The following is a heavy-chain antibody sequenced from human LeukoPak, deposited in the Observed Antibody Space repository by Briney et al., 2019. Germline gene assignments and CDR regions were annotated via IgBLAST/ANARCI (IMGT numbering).Heavy chain of an antibody. J-gene: IGHJ4*02. CDR1: EFTVSSNY. V-gene: IGHV4-34*01. CDR2: INHSGST. D-gene: IGHD6-13*01. Sequence: GSLRLSCAASEFTVSSNYMSWIRQPPGKGLEWIGEINHSGSTNYNPSLKSRVTISVDTSKNQFSLKLSSVTAADTAVYYCARDDGYSSSWVPPYWGQGTLVTVSS. CDR3: ARDDGYSSSWVPPY.